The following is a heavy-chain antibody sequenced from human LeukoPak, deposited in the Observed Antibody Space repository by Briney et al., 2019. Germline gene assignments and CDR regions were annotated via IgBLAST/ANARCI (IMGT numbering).Heavy chain of an antibody. CDR3: ARLSSTSQPFDP. J-gene: IGHJ5*02. CDR1: GYSFASYW. Sequence: GESLKISCKGSGYSFASYWIAWVRQMPGKGLEWMGIIYPDDSDTRYSPSFQGQVTISADKSISTAYLQWSGLKASDAAVYYCARLSSTSQPFDPWGQGTLATVSS. V-gene: IGHV5-51*01. D-gene: IGHD2-2*01. CDR2: IYPDDSDT.